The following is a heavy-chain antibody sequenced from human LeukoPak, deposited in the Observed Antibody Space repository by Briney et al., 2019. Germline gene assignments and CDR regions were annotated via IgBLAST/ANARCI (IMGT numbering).Heavy chain of an antibody. V-gene: IGHV4-59*10. D-gene: IGHD3-10*01. J-gene: IGHJ6*03. CDR3: ARMLWFGRGNYYYYMDV. CDR1: GGSFSGYY. CDR2: ISTSGST. Sequence: SETLSLTCAVYGGSFSGYYWSWIRQPAGKGLESIGHISTSGSTNYNPSLKRRVTMSVDTSKNQFSLKLSSVTAADTAVYYCARMLWFGRGNYYYYMDVWGKGTTVTISS.